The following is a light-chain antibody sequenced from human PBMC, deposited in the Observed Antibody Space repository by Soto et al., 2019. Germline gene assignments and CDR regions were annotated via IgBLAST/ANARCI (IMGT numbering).Light chain of an antibody. CDR2: GAS. CDR1: QSVSSSY. CDR3: QQYGSSPFT. J-gene: IGKJ3*01. V-gene: IGKV3-20*01. Sequence: EIGLTQSPGTLSLSPGERATLSCRASQSVSSSYLAWYQQKPGQAPRLLIYGASSRATGIPDRFSGSGSGTVFTLTISRLEPEDFAVYYCQQYGSSPFTFGPGPKVDIK.